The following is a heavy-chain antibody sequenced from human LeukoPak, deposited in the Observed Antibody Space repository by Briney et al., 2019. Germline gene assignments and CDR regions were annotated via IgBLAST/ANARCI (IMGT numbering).Heavy chain of an antibody. Sequence: PGGSLRLSCTVSGFMFSRFWMSWVRQAPGKGLEWVANVNQDGSEKYYVDSVKGRFTISRDNAKKSLYLQMDSLRAEDTAVYYCVRVDFWSGSYSWGQGTLVTVSS. V-gene: IGHV3-7*01. CDR1: GFMFSRFW. D-gene: IGHD3-3*01. CDR2: VNQDGSEK. J-gene: IGHJ5*02. CDR3: VRVDFWSGSYS.